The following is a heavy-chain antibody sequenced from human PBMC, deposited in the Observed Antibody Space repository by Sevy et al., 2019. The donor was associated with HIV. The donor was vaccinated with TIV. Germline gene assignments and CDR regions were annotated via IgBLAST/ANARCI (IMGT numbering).Heavy chain of an antibody. CDR2: IYPGDSVT. V-gene: IGHV5-51*01. Sequence: GESLKISCKGSGYTFSNYWIGWGRQMPGKGLEWMGGIYPGDSVTRYSPSFQGQVTRSADKSTSTAYLQWSSLQTSDTATYYCARYPIVVVPAAEYYFDYWGQGTLVTVSS. D-gene: IGHD2-2*01. CDR1: GYTFSNYW. J-gene: IGHJ4*02. CDR3: ARYPIVVVPAAEYYFDY.